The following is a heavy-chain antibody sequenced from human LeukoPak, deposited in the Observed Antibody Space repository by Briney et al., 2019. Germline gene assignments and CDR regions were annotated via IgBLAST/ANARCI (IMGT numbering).Heavy chain of an antibody. Sequence: ASVKVSCKASGYTFTNYAMHWECQAPGQRLEWMGWINAGNGNTKYSQKFQGRVTITRDTSASTAYMELSSLRSEDTAVYYCARGIRGVTTFDYWGQGTLVTVSS. CDR3: ARGIRGVTTFDY. J-gene: IGHJ4*02. D-gene: IGHD4-17*01. V-gene: IGHV1-3*01. CDR1: GYTFTNYA. CDR2: INAGNGNT.